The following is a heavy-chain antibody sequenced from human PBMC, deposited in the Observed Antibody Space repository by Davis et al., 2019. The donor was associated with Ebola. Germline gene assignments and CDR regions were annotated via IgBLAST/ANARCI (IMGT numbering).Heavy chain of an antibody. CDR2: ISYDGNNK. V-gene: IGHV3-30-3*01. CDR3: AKPIVGATVYYFDY. D-gene: IGHD1-26*01. CDR1: GFTFSSYA. Sequence: GESLKISCAASGFTFSSYAMHWVRQAPGKGLEWLAVISYDGNNKYSAGSVKGRFTISRDNSKNTLYLQMNSLRAEDTAVYYCAKPIVGATVYYFDYWGQGTLVTVSS. J-gene: IGHJ4*02.